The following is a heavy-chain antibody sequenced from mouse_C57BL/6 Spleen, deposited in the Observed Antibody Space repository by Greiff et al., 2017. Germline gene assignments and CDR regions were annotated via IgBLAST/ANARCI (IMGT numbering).Heavy chain of an antibody. D-gene: IGHD2-2*01. J-gene: IGHJ4*01. CDR2: ISSGSSTI. CDR3: ARGVTTALYYAMDY. Sequence: EVQVVESGGGSVKPGGSLKLSCAASGFTFSDYGMHWVRQAPEKGLEWVAYISSGSSTIYYADTVKGRFTISRANAKNTLFLQMTSLRSEDTAMYYCARGVTTALYYAMDYWGQGTSVTVSS. CDR1: GFTFSDYG. V-gene: IGHV5-17*01.